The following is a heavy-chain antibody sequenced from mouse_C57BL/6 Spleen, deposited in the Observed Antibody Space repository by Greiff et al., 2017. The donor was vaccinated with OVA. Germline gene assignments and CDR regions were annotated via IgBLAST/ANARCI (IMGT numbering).Heavy chain of an antibody. CDR3: ARGGGYDNAMDY. CDR2: IYPGDGDT. J-gene: IGHJ4*01. CDR1: GYAFSSYW. Sequence: QVQLQQSGAELVKPGASVKISCKASGYAFSSYWMNWVKQRPGKGLEWIGQIYPGDGDTNYNGKFKGKATLTADKSSSTAYMQLSSLTSEDAAVYFCARGGGYDNAMDYWGQGTSVTVSS. D-gene: IGHD2-2*01. V-gene: IGHV1-80*01.